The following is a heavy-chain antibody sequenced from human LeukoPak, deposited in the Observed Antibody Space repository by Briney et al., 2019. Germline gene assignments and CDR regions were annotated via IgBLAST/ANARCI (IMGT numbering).Heavy chain of an antibody. D-gene: IGHD3-10*01. J-gene: IGHJ6*02. CDR2: IYTSGST. CDR1: GGSISSYY. CDR3: ARVPGFGGTLYYYYGMDV. Sequence: PSETLSLTCTVSGGSISSYYWSWIRQPAGKGLEWIGRIYTSGSTNYNPSLKSRVTMSVATSKNQFSLKLSSVTAADTAVYYCARVPGFGGTLYYYYGMDVWGQGTTVTVSS. V-gene: IGHV4-4*07.